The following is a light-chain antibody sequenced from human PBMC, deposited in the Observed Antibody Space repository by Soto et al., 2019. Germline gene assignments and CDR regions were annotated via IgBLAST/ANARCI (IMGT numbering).Light chain of an antibody. Sequence: EIVLTQSPGTLSLSPGERATLSCRASQSVSSSYLAWYQQKPGQAPRLLIYAASNRATGIPDRFSGSGSGTDFTLTISRLEPEDFEVYYCQQYGSSPFTFGPGTKVDIK. V-gene: IGKV3-20*01. CDR2: AAS. CDR3: QQYGSSPFT. CDR1: QSVSSSY. J-gene: IGKJ3*01.